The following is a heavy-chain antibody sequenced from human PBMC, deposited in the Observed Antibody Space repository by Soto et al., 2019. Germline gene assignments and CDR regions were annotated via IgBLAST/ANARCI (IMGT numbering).Heavy chain of an antibody. J-gene: IGHJ4*02. D-gene: IGHD5-18*01. CDR2: IYHSGST. CDR3: AGARGYPYGYPLAY. V-gene: IGHV4-39*07. CDR1: GGSISSSRCH. Sequence: SETLSLTCTVSGGSISSSRCHWGWIRQPPGKGLEWIGYIYHSGSTYYNPSLKSRVTISVDTSKKQFSLKLSSVTAADTAVYYCAGARGYPYGYPLAYWGQGTLVTVSS.